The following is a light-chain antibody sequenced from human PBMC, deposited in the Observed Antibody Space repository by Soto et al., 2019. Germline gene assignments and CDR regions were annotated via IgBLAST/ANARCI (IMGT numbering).Light chain of an antibody. CDR2: NTD. Sequence: QAVVTQEPSFSVSPGGTVTLTCGLSSGSVSTSYYPSWHQQTPGQAPRSLIYNTDTRSSGVPDRFSGSILGNKAALTITGAQADDESEYYCMLYMGSVLWVFGGGTKLTVL. CDR3: MLYMGSVLWV. V-gene: IGLV8-61*01. CDR1: SGSVSTSYY. J-gene: IGLJ3*02.